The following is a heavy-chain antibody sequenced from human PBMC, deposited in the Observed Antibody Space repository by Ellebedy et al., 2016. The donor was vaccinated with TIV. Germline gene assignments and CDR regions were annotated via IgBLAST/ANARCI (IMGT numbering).Heavy chain of an antibody. Sequence: MPSDTLSLTCSVSGGSVSSTRYYWAWIRQPPGKGLEYIGSVFYSGSPYYNPSFKSRVPLSADTSKNQFSLNLRTVTAADTAVYYCARTDPWQPIDDWGQGILVSVSS. D-gene: IGHD2-21*02. V-gene: IGHV4-39*01. CDR1: GGSVSSTRYY. CDR2: VFYSGSP. J-gene: IGHJ4*02. CDR3: ARTDPWQPIDD.